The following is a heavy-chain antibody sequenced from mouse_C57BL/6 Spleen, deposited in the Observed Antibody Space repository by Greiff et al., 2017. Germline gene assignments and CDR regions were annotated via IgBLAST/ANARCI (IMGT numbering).Heavy chain of an antibody. CDR3: ARRTPDMDY. V-gene: IGHV1-81*01. Sequence: QVQLKESGAELARPGASVKLSCKASGYTFTSYGISWVKQRTGQGLEWIGEIYPRSGNTYYNEKFKGKATLTADKTSSTAYMELRSLASEDSEVYFCARRTPDMDYWGQGTSVTVSS. CDR2: IYPRSGNT. J-gene: IGHJ4*01. CDR1: GYTFTSYG.